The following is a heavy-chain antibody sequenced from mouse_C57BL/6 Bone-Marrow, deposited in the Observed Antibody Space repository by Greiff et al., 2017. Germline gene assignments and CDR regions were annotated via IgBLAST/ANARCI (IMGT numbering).Heavy chain of an antibody. D-gene: IGHD2-1*01. J-gene: IGHJ2*01. V-gene: IGHV5-17*01. CDR2: FSSGSSTI. CDR3: ARGLYYGNPHFDY. CDR1: GFTFSDYG. Sequence: EVKVVESGGGLVKPGGSLKLSCAASGFTFSDYGMHWVRQAPETGLEWVAYFSSGSSTIYYAATVKGRFTITRDNSKSTVFLQITRLRSEDTAVYYCARGLYYGNPHFDYWGQGTTLTVSS.